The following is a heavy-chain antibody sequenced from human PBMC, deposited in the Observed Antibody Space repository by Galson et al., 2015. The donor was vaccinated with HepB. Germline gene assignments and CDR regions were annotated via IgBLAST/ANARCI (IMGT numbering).Heavy chain of an antibody. CDR1: GFTFSSYA. CDR3: ARTFYFDY. Sequence: SLRLSCAVSGFTFSSYAMNWVRQAPGKRLEWVAVMSSDGNNIYYTDSVKGRFTISRDTSKNTLYLQMNSLRTEDTAVYYCARTFYFDYWGQGTLVTVTS. J-gene: IGHJ4*02. D-gene: IGHD3-16*01. V-gene: IGHV3-30*04. CDR2: MSSDGNNI.